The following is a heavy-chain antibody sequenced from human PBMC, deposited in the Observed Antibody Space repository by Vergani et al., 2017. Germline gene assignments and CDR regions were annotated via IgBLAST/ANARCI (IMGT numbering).Heavy chain of an antibody. CDR3: ARTGGYGYYYYGMDV. Sequence: QLQLQESGPGLVKPSETLSLTCTVSGGSISSSSYYWGWIRQPPGKGLEWIGSIYYSGSTYYNPSLKSRVTISVDTAKNKFSLKLSSVTAADTAVYYCARTGGYGYYYYGMDVWGQGTTVTVSS. V-gene: IGHV4-39*01. CDR1: GGSISSSSYY. J-gene: IGHJ6*02. D-gene: IGHD5-18*01. CDR2: IYYSGST.